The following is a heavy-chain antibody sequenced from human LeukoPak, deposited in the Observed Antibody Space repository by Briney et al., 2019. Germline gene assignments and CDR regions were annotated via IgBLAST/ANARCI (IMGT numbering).Heavy chain of an antibody. D-gene: IGHD3-22*01. CDR1: GGTFTSYA. V-gene: IGHV1-69*06. Sequence: EASVTVSFTASGGTFTSYAISWVRQAPGQGLEWMGGINPIFGTANYAQKFQGRVTITADKSTSTDYMELSSLRSEDTAVYYCASEYYYDSSGYYYPFVNTFDYWGQGTLVTVSS. CDR2: INPIFGTA. J-gene: IGHJ4*02. CDR3: ASEYYYDSSGYYYPFVNTFDY.